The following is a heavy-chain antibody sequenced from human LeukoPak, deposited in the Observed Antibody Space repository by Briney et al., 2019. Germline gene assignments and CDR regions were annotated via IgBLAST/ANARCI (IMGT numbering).Heavy chain of an antibody. Sequence: PSETLSLTCTVSGGSISSYYWSWIRQPPGKGLEWIGYIYYSGSTNYNPSLKSRVTISVDTSKNQFSLKLSSVTAADTAVYYCARDSGHHYEYWGQGTLVTVSS. CDR2: IYYSGST. J-gene: IGHJ4*02. D-gene: IGHD5-12*01. CDR3: ARDSGHHYEY. CDR1: GGSISSYY. V-gene: IGHV4-59*01.